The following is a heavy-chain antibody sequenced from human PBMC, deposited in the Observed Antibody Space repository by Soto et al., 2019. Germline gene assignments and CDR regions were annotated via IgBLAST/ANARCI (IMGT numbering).Heavy chain of an antibody. CDR2: ISGAGGGS. Sequence: GGSLRLSCATSGFTFSNYAMSWVRQAPGKGLEWVSSISGAGGGSYYADSVKGRFTISRDNFKDTLYLQLNSLRVEDTAVYFCAKVGARAGGALGGGQGTLVTVSS. J-gene: IGHJ4*02. V-gene: IGHV3-23*01. D-gene: IGHD1-26*01. CDR1: GFTFSNYA. CDR3: AKVGARAGGALG.